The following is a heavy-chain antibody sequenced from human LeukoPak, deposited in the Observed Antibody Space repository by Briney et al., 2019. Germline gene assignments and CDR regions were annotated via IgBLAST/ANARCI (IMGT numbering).Heavy chain of an antibody. CDR2: IYHSGST. CDR1: GYSISSGYY. J-gene: IGHJ4*02. Sequence: SETLSLTCTVSGYSISSGYYWGWLRQSPGKGLEWIGSIYHSGSTNYNPSLKSRVTVSVDTSKNQFSLKLSSVTAADTAVYYCARDRTGWFGDLSSDYWGQGTLVTVSS. D-gene: IGHD3-10*01. CDR3: ARDRTGWFGDLSSDY. V-gene: IGHV4-38-2*02.